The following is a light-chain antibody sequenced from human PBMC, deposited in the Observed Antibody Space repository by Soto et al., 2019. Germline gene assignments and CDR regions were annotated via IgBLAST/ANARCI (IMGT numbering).Light chain of an antibody. CDR1: SSNIGAGYD. J-gene: IGLJ2*01. Sequence: QSVLTQPPSVSGAPGQRVTISCTGSSSNIGAGYDVHWYQQLPGTAPKLLIYGNSNRPSGVPDRFSGSKSGTSASLAITGLQAEDEADYHCQSYDSSLSGYVLFGGGTKVTVL. CDR2: GNS. V-gene: IGLV1-40*01. CDR3: QSYDSSLSGYVL.